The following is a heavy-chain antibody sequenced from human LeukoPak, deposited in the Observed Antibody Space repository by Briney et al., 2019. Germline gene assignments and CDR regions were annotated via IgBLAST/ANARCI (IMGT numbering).Heavy chain of an antibody. Sequence: PSETLSLTCAVYGGSFSGYYWSWIRQPPGKGLEWIGEINHSGSTNYNPSLKSRVTIPVDTSKNQFSLKLRSVTAADTAVYYCARTTEGGYTYGYFYYYYMDVWGKGTTVTISS. J-gene: IGHJ6*03. CDR2: INHSGST. D-gene: IGHD5-18*01. CDR1: GGSFSGYY. CDR3: ARTTEGGYTYGYFYYYYMDV. V-gene: IGHV4-34*01.